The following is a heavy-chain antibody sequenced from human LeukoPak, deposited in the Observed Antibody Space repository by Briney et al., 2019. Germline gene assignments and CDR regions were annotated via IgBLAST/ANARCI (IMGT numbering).Heavy chain of an antibody. V-gene: IGHV3-21*04. CDR3: ARGAPGLGSWDFDY. J-gene: IGHJ4*02. CDR1: GFTFSSYS. CDR2: ISSSSSYI. D-gene: IGHD6-13*01. Sequence: PGGSLRLSCAASGFTFSSYSMNWVRQAPGKGLEWVSSISSSSSYIYYADSVKGRFTISRDNAKNSLYLQMNSLRAEDTAVYYCARGAPGLGSWDFDYWGQGTLVTVSS.